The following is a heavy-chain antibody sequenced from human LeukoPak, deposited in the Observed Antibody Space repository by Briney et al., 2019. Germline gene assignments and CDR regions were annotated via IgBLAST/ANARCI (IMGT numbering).Heavy chain of an antibody. CDR1: GYTFTSYY. D-gene: IGHD6-19*01. J-gene: IGHJ4*02. Sequence: GASVTVSCTASGYTFTSYYMHWVRQAPGQGLEWMGIINPSGGSTSYAQKFQGRVTMTRDTSTSTVYMELSSLRSEDTAVYYCAKSSGYYYFDYWGQETLVTVPS. V-gene: IGHV1-46*01. CDR2: INPSGGST. CDR3: AKSSGYYYFDY.